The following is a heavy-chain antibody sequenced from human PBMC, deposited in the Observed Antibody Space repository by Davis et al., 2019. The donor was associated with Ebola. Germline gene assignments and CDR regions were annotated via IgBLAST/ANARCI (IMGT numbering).Heavy chain of an antibody. CDR1: GYTFTSYG. D-gene: IGHD6-13*01. Sequence: ASVKVSCKASGYTFTSYGISWVRQAPGQGLEWMGWISAYNGNTNYAQKLQGRVTMTTDTSTSTAYMELRSPRSDDTAVYYCARDSVIAAAGWGLVDYWGQGTLVTVSS. CDR3: ARDSVIAAAGWGLVDY. J-gene: IGHJ4*02. CDR2: ISAYNGNT. V-gene: IGHV1-18*04.